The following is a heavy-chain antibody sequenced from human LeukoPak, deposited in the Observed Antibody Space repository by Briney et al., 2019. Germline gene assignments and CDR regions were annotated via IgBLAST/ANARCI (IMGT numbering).Heavy chain of an antibody. CDR3: AKETLSTVAARSRWRGMGYYYYGMDV. D-gene: IGHD6-6*01. J-gene: IGHJ6*02. V-gene: IGHV3-30*18. CDR1: TFTFSSYG. Sequence: GGSLRLSCAASTFTFSSYGMHWVRQAPGKGLEWVAVISYDGSNKYYADSVKGRFTISRDNSKNTLYLQMNSLRAEDTAVYYCAKETLSTVAARSRWRGMGYYYYGMDVWGQGTTVTVSS. CDR2: ISYDGSNK.